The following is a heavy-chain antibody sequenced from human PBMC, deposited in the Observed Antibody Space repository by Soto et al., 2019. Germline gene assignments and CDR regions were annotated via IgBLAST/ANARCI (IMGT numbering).Heavy chain of an antibody. CDR2: INHSGST. V-gene: IGHV4-34*01. CDR3: ARLDSSGYYYPFDY. Sequence: SETLSLTCAVYGGSFSGYYWSWIRQPPGKGLEWIGEINHSGSTNYNLSLKSRVTISVDTSKNQFSLKLSSVTAADTAVYYCARLDSSGYYYPFDYWGQGTLVTVSS. J-gene: IGHJ4*02. CDR1: GGSFSGYY. D-gene: IGHD3-22*01.